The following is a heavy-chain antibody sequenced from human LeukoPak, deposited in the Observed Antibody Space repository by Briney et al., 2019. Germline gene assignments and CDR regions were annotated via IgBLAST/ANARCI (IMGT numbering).Heavy chain of an antibody. D-gene: IGHD3-10*01. CDR2: MNPNSGNT. CDR3: ARSLYGSGSYSGY. V-gene: IGHV1-18*01. J-gene: IGHJ4*02. Sequence: GASVKVSCKASGYTFTSYDINWVRQATGQGLEWMGWMNPNSGNTNYAQKLQGRVTMTTDTSTSTAYMELRSLRSDDTAVYYCARSLYGSGSYSGYWGQGTLVTVSS. CDR1: GYTFTSYD.